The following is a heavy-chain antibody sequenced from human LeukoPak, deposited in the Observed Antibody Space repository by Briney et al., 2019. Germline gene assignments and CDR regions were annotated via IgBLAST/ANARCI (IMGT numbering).Heavy chain of an antibody. CDR1: GFTFSSYG. CDR2: ISYDGSNK. V-gene: IGHV3-30*18. CDR3: AKDGSSSWYYFDY. J-gene: IGHJ4*02. D-gene: IGHD6-13*01. Sequence: PGGSLRLSCAASGFTFSSYGMHWVRQAPGKGLEWVAVISYDGSNKYYADSVKGRFTISRDNSKNTLYLHMNSLRAEGTALYYCAKDGSSSWYYFDYWGQGTLVTVSS.